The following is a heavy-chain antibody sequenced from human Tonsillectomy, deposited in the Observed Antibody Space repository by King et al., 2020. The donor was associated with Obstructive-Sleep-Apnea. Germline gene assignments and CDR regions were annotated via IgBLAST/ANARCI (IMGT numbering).Heavy chain of an antibody. CDR1: GYNFTNFW. V-gene: IGHV5-51*01. D-gene: IGHD6-19*01. Sequence: VQLVASGAEIKKPGESLKISCKTSGYNFTNFWIALVRQVPGRGLEWMGIIYPVDSDTRYSPSLQGQVTISADKSIITTYLQWSTLKASDTAVYYCARHKDSRSVAATGFYYGMDVWGQGTTVTVSS. CDR2: IYPVDSDT. J-gene: IGHJ6*02. CDR3: ARHKDSRSVAATGFYYGMDV.